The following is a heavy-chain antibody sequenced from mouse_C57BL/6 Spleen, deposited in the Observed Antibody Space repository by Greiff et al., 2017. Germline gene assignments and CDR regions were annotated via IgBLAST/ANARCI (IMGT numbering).Heavy chain of an antibody. CDR3: AVLYYYGSSYGD. D-gene: IGHD1-1*01. J-gene: IGHJ2*01. CDR2: ISSGSSTI. Sequence: EVKLMESGGGLVKPGGSLKLSCAASGFTFSDYGMHWVRQAPEKGLEWVAYISSGSSTIYYADTVKGRFTISRDNAKNTLFLQMTSLRSEDTAMYYCAVLYYYGSSYGDWGKGTTLSVSS. V-gene: IGHV5-17*01. CDR1: GFTFSDYG.